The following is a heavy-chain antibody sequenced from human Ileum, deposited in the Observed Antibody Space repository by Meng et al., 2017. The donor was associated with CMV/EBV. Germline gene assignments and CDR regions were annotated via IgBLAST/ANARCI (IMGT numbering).Heavy chain of an antibody. CDR3: AQTGPVRDYFQS. Sequence: NPLKESVPTPLQPTQTLTLTCAFSGFSLTRSSMDVRWIRQPPGKAREWLALIYWDDDKLYSPSLNTRLTITKDASKNQLVLSMTSMGPVDTAAYYCAQTGPVRDYFQSWGQGTLVTVSS. V-gene: IGHV2-5*02. CDR2: IYWDDDK. J-gene: IGHJ4*02. CDR1: GFSLTRSSMD. D-gene: IGHD1-1*01.